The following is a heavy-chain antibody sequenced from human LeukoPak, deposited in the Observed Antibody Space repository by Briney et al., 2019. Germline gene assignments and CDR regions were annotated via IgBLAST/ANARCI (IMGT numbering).Heavy chain of an antibody. Sequence: GGSLRLSCAASGFTVSSNYMSWIRQAPGKGLEWVSYIRDDGGPIYYADSVKGRFTISRDNAKNSLYLQMNSLRVEDTAMYYCVRDSAVVVGEDYWYFDLWGRGTLVTVSS. CDR1: GFTVSSNY. CDR2: IRDDGGPI. CDR3: VRDSAVVVGEDYWYFDL. V-gene: IGHV3-11*04. D-gene: IGHD5-18*01. J-gene: IGHJ2*01.